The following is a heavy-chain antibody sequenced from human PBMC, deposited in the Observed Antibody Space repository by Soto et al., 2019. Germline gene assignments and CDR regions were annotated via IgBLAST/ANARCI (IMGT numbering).Heavy chain of an antibody. Sequence: GASVKVSCKASGYTFTSYYMHWARQAPGQGLEWMGIINPSGGSTSYAQKFQGRVTMTRDTSTSTVYMELSSLRSEDTAVYYCARDPKREVATIDYYYYGMDVWGQGTTVTVSS. CDR3: ARDPKREVATIDYYYYGMDV. V-gene: IGHV1-46*01. CDR2: INPSGGST. J-gene: IGHJ6*02. CDR1: GYTFTSYY. D-gene: IGHD5-12*01.